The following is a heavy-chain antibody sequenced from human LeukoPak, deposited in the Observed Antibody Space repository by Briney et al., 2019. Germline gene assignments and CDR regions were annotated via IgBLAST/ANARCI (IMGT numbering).Heavy chain of an antibody. V-gene: IGHV4-59*01. CDR2: IYYTGST. D-gene: IGHD3-3*01. CDR3: ARADYYDFWSGLDY. J-gene: IGHJ4*02. Sequence: SETLSLTCTVYGGSITSYYWSWIRQPPGKGLEWVGYIYYTGSTNYNPSLKSRVTILLDTSKNQFSLKMSSVTAADTAVYYCARADYYDFWSGLDYWGQGTLVTVSS. CDR1: GGSITSYY.